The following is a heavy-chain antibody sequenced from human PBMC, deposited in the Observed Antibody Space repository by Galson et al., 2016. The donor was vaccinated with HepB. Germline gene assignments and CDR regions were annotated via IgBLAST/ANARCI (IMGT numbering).Heavy chain of an antibody. D-gene: IGHD2-2*01. CDR2: ISYDGSNK. V-gene: IGHV3-30-3*01. CDR1: GFSVSNNY. J-gene: IGHJ4*02. Sequence: SLRLSCAASGFSVSNNYMTWVRQAPGKGLEWVAVISYDGSNKYYADSVQGRFTISRDNSKNTLYLQMYSLRTEDTAIYYCATDFLLLVSGGPGDNVDYWGQGTLVTVS. CDR3: ATDFLLLVSGGPGDNVDY.